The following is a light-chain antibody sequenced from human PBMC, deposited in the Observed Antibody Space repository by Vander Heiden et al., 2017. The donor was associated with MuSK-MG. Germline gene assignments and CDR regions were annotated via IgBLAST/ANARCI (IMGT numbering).Light chain of an antibody. J-gene: IGLJ1*01. CDR1: SSNIAYAS. CDR2: DAD. CDR3: ASGDNGPNAYV. V-gene: IGLV1-51*01. Sequence: QSGLTQPPSVSAAPGQNVTISCSGGSSNIAYASVSWYQHFPGMAPNLLIYDADRRPAGVPDRFSGSKSGTSATLDSTGLQPGDEADYYCASGDNGPNAYVFGSGTKVTVL.